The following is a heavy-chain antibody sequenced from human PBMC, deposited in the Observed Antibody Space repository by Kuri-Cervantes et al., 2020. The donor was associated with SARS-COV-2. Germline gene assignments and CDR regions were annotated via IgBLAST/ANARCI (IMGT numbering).Heavy chain of an antibody. CDR2: SYCSGST. CDR3: ARHPRGSSGYPFDY. J-gene: IGHJ4*02. CDR1: GRSISTSSYY. V-gene: IGHV4-39*01. Sequence: LEILSRNCPIPGRSISTSSYYWGWLRQPPGKGLEWIGSSYCSGSTYYNPSLKSRVTISVDTSKNQFSLKLNSVTAADTAVYYCARHPRGSSGYPFDYWGQETLVTVSS. D-gene: IGHD3-22*01.